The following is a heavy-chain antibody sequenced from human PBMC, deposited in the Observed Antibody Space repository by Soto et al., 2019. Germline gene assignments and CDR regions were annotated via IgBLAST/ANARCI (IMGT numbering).Heavy chain of an antibody. D-gene: IGHD3-16*01. J-gene: IGHJ4*02. CDR3: ARDRGSYGYVN. Sequence: EVLLLESGGGLVQPGGSLRLSCATSGFSFRNHAMTWFRQAPGKRLEWVSSISGSGNATYYADSVKGRFTISRDNFKTTLSLQMNSLTGHDTALYYCARDRGSYGYVNWGQGTLVTVSS. V-gene: IGHV3-23*01. CDR2: ISGSGNAT. CDR1: GFSFRNHA.